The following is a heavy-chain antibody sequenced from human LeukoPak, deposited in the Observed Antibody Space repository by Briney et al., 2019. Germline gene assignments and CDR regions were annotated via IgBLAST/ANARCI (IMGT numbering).Heavy chain of an antibody. CDR3: AREVSARIAYSYRDAFDI. D-gene: IGHD5-18*01. Sequence: SQTLSLTCAISGDSVSSNSAAWNWIRQSPSRGLEWLGRTYYRSKWYNDYAVSVKSRITINPDTSKNQSSLQLNSVTPEDTAVYYCAREVSARIAYSYRDAFDIWGQGTMVTVSS. CDR2: TYYRSKWYN. CDR1: GDSVSSNSAA. J-gene: IGHJ3*02. V-gene: IGHV6-1*01.